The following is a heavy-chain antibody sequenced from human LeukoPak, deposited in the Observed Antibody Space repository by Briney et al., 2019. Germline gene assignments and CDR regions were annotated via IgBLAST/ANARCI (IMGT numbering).Heavy chain of an antibody. D-gene: IGHD6-19*01. CDR3: ARRLSSGWYFAGPFDY. Sequence: SETLSLTCAVYGGSFSGYYWSWIRQPPGKGLEWIGEINHSGSTNYNPSLKSRVTISVDTSKNQFSLKLSSVTAADTAVYYCARRLSSGWYFAGPFDYWGQGTLVTVSS. J-gene: IGHJ4*02. CDR1: GGSFSGYY. CDR2: INHSGST. V-gene: IGHV4-34*01.